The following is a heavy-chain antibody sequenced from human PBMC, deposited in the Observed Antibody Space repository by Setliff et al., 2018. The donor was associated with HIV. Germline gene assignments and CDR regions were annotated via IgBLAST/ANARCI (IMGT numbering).Heavy chain of an antibody. CDR3: ARDHVFGSRTGFDP. V-gene: IGHV4-61*09. CDR2: IYTSGST. D-gene: IGHD3-10*01. Sequence: SETLSLTCTVSGGSISSGNYHWSWIRQPAGKGLEWIGHIYTSGSTDYNPSLKSRVTISGDTSKNHFSLTLSSVTAADTAVYYCARDHVFGSRTGFDPWGPGILVTVS. CDR1: GGSISSGNYH. J-gene: IGHJ5*02.